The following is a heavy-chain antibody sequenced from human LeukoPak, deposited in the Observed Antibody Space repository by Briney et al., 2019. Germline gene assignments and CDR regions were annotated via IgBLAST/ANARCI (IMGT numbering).Heavy chain of an antibody. D-gene: IGHD6-13*01. Sequence: SSETLSLTCAVYGGSFSGYYWSWIRQPPGKGLEWIGEINHSGSTNYNPSLKSRVTTSVDTSKNQFSLKLSSVTAADTAVYYCARRLIAAAGIDYWGKGTLVTVSS. CDR3: ARRLIAAAGIDY. CDR2: INHSGST. CDR1: GGSFSGYY. J-gene: IGHJ4*01. V-gene: IGHV4-34*01.